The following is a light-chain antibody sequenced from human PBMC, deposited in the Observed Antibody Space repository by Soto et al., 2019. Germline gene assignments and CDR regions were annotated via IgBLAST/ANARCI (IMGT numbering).Light chain of an antibody. Sequence: EIVMTQSPATLSVSPGGRATLSCRASQSISDTLAWYQQKPGQAPRLLIYGASRRATGFPARFSGSGSGTDFTLTLSRLQSEDFAVYYCQQYDNWPWTFGQGTKLEI. CDR1: QSISDT. J-gene: IGKJ1*01. V-gene: IGKV3-15*01. CDR3: QQYDNWPWT. CDR2: GAS.